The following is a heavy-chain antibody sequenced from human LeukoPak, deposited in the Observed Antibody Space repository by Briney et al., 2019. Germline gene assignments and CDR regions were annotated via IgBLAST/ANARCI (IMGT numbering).Heavy chain of an antibody. J-gene: IGHJ4*02. D-gene: IGHD3-16*02. CDR3: ATFIIGPTIDY. CDR1: GFTFSSYE. Sequence: GGSLRLSCAASGFTFSSYEMNWVRQAPGKGLEWVSYISSSGSTIYYADSVKGRFTISRDNAKNSLYLRMNSLRAEDTAVYYCATFIIGPTIDYWGQGTLVTVSS. V-gene: IGHV3-48*03. CDR2: ISSSGSTI.